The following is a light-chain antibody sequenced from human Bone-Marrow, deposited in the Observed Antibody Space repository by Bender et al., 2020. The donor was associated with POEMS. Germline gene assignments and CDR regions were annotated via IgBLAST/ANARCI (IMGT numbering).Light chain of an antibody. CDR3: AAWEDSLNGWV. CDR1: SSNIGTNL. V-gene: IGLV1-44*01. Sequence: QSVLTQPPSASGTPGQRATISFSGSSSNIGTNLVNWYQQLPGPAPKLLIYINNQRPSGVPDRFSGSKSGTSASLAISGLQSEDEADYYCAAWEDSLNGWVFGGGTKLTVL. CDR2: INN. J-gene: IGLJ3*02.